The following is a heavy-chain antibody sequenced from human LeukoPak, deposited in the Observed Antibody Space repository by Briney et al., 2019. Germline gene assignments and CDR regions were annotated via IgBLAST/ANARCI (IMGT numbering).Heavy chain of an antibody. V-gene: IGHV3-23*01. Sequence: GGPLRLSCAASGFTFSSYAMSWVRQAPGKGLEWVSAVSGSGGGTYYADSVKGRFTISRDNSKNTLYLQMNSLRAEDTAVYYCAKRSSSFGFDYWGQGTLVTVSS. D-gene: IGHD6-13*01. CDR1: GFTFSSYA. CDR3: AKRSSSFGFDY. CDR2: VSGSGGGT. J-gene: IGHJ4*02.